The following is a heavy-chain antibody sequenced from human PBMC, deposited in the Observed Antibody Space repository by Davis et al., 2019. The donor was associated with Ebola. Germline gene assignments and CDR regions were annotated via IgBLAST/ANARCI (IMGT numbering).Heavy chain of an antibody. CDR2: IYYSGST. J-gene: IGHJ6*02. V-gene: IGHV4-59*01. CDR3: ARGTIFGVVRMYYYGMDV. CDR1: GGSFSGYY. Sequence: SETLSLTCAVYGGSFSGYYWSWIRQPPGKGLEWIGYIYYSGSTNYNPSLKSRVTISVDTSKNQFSLKLSSVTAADTAVYYCARGTIFGVVRMYYYGMDVWGQGTTVTVSS. D-gene: IGHD3-3*01.